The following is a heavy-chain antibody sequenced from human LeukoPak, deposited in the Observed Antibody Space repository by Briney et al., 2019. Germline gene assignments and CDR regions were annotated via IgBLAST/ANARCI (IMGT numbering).Heavy chain of an antibody. Sequence: ASVKVSCKASGYTFTAYYIHWVRQAPGQGLEWMGWISPNSGGTDYAQKFKGRVTMTRDTSISTTYVELSSLTSDDTAVYYCARGPRSYYGSGSLGYYYYYGMDVWGQGTTVTVSS. CDR3: ARGPRSYYGSGSLGYYYYYGMDV. CDR2: ISPNSGGT. CDR1: GYTFTAYY. D-gene: IGHD3-10*01. J-gene: IGHJ6*02. V-gene: IGHV1-2*02.